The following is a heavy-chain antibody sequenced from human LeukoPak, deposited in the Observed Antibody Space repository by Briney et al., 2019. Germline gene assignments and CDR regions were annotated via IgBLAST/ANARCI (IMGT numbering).Heavy chain of an antibody. J-gene: IGHJ4*02. CDR1: GFTPSTDG. V-gene: IGHV3-30*18. CDR3: AKDLGDIVVVPAAGGFDY. D-gene: IGHD2-2*01. CDR2: ISYDGSNK. Sequence: GQSLRPSCAVSGFTPSTDGIHWVRQAASHGLGWVAVISYDGSNKYYADPVKDRFTISRDNSNNTLDLQMDSLRAEDTAVYYCAKDLGDIVVVPAAGGFDYWGQGTLVTVSS.